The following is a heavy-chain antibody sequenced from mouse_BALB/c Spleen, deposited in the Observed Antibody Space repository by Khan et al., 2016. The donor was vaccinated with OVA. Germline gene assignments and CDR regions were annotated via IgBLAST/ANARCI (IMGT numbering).Heavy chain of an antibody. J-gene: IGHJ2*01. CDR3: TTSYLYGYYFDY. CDR1: GFTFTSYG. V-gene: IGHV5-17*02. Sequence: EVQLVESGGGLVQSGGSRNLSCAASGFTFTSYGMHWIRQAPEKGLEWVAYISSDSNTIYYAATVKGRFTITRDTPKNTLFLQMTSLRSGDTAMYCWTTSYLYGYYFDYWGQGTTLTVSS. CDR2: ISSDSNTI. D-gene: IGHD1-1*01.